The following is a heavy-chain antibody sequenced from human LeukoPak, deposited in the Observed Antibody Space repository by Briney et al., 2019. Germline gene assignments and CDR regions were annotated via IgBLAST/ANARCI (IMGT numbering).Heavy chain of an antibody. Sequence: PGGSLRLSCAASGFTFGSYAMSWVRQAPGKGLEWVSAISGSGGSTYYADSVKGRFTISRDNSKNTLYLQMNSLRAEDTAVYYCAKRPRYGDYFDYWGQGTLVTVSS. J-gene: IGHJ4*02. CDR3: AKRPRYGDYFDY. D-gene: IGHD4-17*01. CDR2: ISGSGGST. CDR1: GFTFGSYA. V-gene: IGHV3-23*01.